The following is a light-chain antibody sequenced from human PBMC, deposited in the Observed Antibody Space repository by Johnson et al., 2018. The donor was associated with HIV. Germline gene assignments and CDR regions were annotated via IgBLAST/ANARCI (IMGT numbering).Light chain of an antibody. V-gene: IGLV1-51*01. Sequence: QSVLTQPPSVSAAPVQKVTISCSGSSSNIGRNYVSWYQQLPGTAPKLLIFDNNKRPSGIPDRFSASKSCTSATLGITGLQTGDEADYYCGTWDSSLSACVFGTGTKVTVL. J-gene: IGLJ1*01. CDR2: DNN. CDR1: SSNIGRNY. CDR3: GTWDSSLSACV.